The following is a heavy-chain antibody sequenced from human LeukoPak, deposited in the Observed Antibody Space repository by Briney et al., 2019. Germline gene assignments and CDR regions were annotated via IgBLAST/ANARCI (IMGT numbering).Heavy chain of an antibody. CDR1: GYTFTSYA. CDR2: INTNTGNP. V-gene: IGHV7-4-1*02. J-gene: IGHJ5*02. CDR3: ARDVAGPGAPYNWFDP. Sequence: ASMKVSCKASGYTFTSYAMNWVRQAPGQGLEWMGWINTNTGNPTYAQGFTGRFVFSLDTSVSTAYLQISSLKAEDTAVYYCARDVAGPGAPYNWFDPWGQGTLVTVSS. D-gene: IGHD6-19*01.